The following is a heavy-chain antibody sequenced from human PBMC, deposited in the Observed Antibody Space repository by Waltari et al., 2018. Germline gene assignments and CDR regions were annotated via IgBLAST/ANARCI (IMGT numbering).Heavy chain of an antibody. Sequence: EVQLVETGGGLIQPGGSLRLPCAASVFTVSSNYMSGVRQAPGRGLEWVSVIDSGGSTYYADSVKGRFTISRDNSKNTLYLQMNSLRAEDTAVYYCAREGNTSFRYFDLWGRGTLVTVSS. CDR1: VFTVSSNY. D-gene: IGHD2-2*02. CDR3: AREGNTSFRYFDL. CDR2: IDSGGST. J-gene: IGHJ2*01. V-gene: IGHV3-53*02.